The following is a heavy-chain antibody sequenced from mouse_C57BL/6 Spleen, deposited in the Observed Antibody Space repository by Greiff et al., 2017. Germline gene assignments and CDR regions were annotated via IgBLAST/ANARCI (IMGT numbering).Heavy chain of an antibody. CDR2: ISSGGSYT. Sequence: EVQGVESGGDLVKPGGSLKLSCAASGFTFSSYGMSWVRQTPDKRLEWVATISSGGSYTYYPDSVKGRFTISRDNAKNTLYLQMSSLKSEDTAMYYCERHPHYYGSSYDAMDYWGQGTSVTVSS. V-gene: IGHV5-6*01. D-gene: IGHD1-1*01. J-gene: IGHJ4*01. CDR1: GFTFSSYG. CDR3: ERHPHYYGSSYDAMDY.